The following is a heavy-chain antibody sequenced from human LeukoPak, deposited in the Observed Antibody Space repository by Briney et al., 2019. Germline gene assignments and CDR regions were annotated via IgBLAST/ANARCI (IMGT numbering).Heavy chain of an antibody. CDR1: DYSFTRYG. CDR2: ISGYNGNT. V-gene: IGHV1-18*01. CDR3: ARAPFSGSSDS. Sequence: GASVKVSCKASDYSFTRYGISWVRQAPGQGLEWMGWISGYNGNTKYAQKFQDRVTMTTDTSAGTAYMELRSLRSDDTAVYYCARAPFSGSSDSWGQGILVTVSS. J-gene: IGHJ4*02. D-gene: IGHD2-15*01.